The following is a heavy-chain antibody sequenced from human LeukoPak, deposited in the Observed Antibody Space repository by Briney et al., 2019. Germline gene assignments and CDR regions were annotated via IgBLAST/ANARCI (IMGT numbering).Heavy chain of an antibody. CDR1: GGSISSSSYY. CDR3: ARFGVYDYVWGSYRYFDY. Sequence: PSETLSLTCTVSGGSISSSSYYWGWIRQPPGKGLEWIGSIYYSGSTYYNPSLKSRVTISVDTSKNQFSLKLSSVTAADTAVYYCARFGVYDYVWGSYRYFDYWGQGTLVTVSS. V-gene: IGHV4-39*07. J-gene: IGHJ4*02. CDR2: IYYSGST. D-gene: IGHD3-16*02.